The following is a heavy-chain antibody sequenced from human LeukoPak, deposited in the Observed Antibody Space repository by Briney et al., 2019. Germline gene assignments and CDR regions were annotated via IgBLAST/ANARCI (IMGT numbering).Heavy chain of an antibody. CDR1: GFTFSTYS. Sequence: GGSLRLSCAASGFTFSTYSMTWVRQAPGKGLEWVSSISGSAGNIYYADSVKGRFTISRNDSQNTLYLQMNSLRAEDTALYYCAKVGDSLATMDYWGQGTLVTVSS. J-gene: IGHJ4*02. CDR3: AKVGDSLATMDY. CDR2: ISGSAGNI. V-gene: IGHV3-23*01. D-gene: IGHD5-12*01.